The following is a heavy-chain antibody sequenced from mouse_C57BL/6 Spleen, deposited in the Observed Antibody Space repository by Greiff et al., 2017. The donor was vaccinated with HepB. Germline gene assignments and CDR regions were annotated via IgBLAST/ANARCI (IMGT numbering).Heavy chain of an antibody. V-gene: IGHV1-66*01. CDR1: GYSFTRYY. Sequence: VQGVESGPELVKPGASVKISCKASGYSFTRYYIHWVKQRPGQGLEWIGWIYPGSGNNKYNEKFKGKATLTADTSSSTAYMQLSSLTSEDSAFYYCARSGGYDGVFAYWGQGTLVTVSA. CDR3: ARSGGYDGVFAY. CDR2: IYPGSGNN. D-gene: IGHD2-2*01. J-gene: IGHJ3*01.